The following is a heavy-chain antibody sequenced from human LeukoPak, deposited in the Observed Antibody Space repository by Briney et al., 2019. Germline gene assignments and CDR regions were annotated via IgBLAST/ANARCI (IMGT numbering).Heavy chain of an antibody. D-gene: IGHD6-19*01. CDR2: ISYDGSNK. Sequence: SGGSLRLSCAASGFTFSSYGMHWVRQAPGKGLEWVAVISYDGSNKYYADSVKGRFTISRDNSKNTLYLQMNSLRAEDTAVYYCARGYSSGHDAFDIWGQGTMVTVSS. J-gene: IGHJ3*02. CDR1: GFTFSSYG. V-gene: IGHV3-30*03. CDR3: ARGYSSGHDAFDI.